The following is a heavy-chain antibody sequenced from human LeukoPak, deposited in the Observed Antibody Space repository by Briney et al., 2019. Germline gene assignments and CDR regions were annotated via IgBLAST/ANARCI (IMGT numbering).Heavy chain of an antibody. CDR3: ARERSISLRHDTRGDAFDI. CDR1: GYTFTSYG. CDR2: ISVYNGNT. Sequence: GSVKVSCKASGYTFTSYGISWVRQAPGQGLEWMGWISVYNGNTKYAQKLQGRVTMTRDTSTSTVYMELSSLRSEDTAVYYCARERSISLRHDTRGDAFDIWGQGTMVTVSS. J-gene: IGHJ3*02. V-gene: IGHV1-18*01. D-gene: IGHD4-17*01.